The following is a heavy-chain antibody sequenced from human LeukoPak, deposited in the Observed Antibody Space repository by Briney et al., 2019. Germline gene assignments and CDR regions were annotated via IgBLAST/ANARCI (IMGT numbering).Heavy chain of an antibody. CDR1: GFTFSSYS. V-gene: IGHV3-21*01. D-gene: IGHD6-13*01. CDR3: ASAAVGTGDYFDY. CDR2: ISSSSSYI. J-gene: IGHJ4*02. Sequence: PGGSPRLSCAASGFTFSSYSMNWVRQAPGKGLEWVSSISSSSSYIYYADSLKGRFTISRDNAKNSLYLQMNSLRAEDTAVYYCASAAVGTGDYFDYWGQGTLVTVSS.